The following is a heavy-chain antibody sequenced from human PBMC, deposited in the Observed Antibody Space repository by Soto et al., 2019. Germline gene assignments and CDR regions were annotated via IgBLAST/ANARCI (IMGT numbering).Heavy chain of an antibody. Sequence: QVQLQESGPGLVKPSGTLSLTCAVSGGSISSSNWWSWVRQPPGKGLEWIGEIYHSGSTNYNPSLQRRVPVSADQSKNQFSLKLSSVTAADTAVYYCARVSGRYYYGMDVWGQGITVTVSS. V-gene: IGHV4-4*02. CDR1: GGSISSSNW. CDR3: ARVSGRYYYGMDV. CDR2: IYHSGST. D-gene: IGHD1-26*01. J-gene: IGHJ6*02.